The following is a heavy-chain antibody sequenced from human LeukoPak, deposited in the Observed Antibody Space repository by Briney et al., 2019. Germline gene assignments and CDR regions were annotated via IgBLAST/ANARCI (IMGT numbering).Heavy chain of an antibody. D-gene: IGHD2-2*01. J-gene: IGHJ5*02. Sequence: ASVKFSCKASGYTFTCFYIHWVRQAPGQGLEWMGWINPDSGGTNYAQKFQGRVTMTRDTSISTAYMELSRLRADDTAVYYCARAMYQRHHPNWFDPWGQGSLVTVSS. CDR1: GYTFTCFY. CDR3: ARAMYQRHHPNWFDP. CDR2: INPDSGGT. V-gene: IGHV1-2*02.